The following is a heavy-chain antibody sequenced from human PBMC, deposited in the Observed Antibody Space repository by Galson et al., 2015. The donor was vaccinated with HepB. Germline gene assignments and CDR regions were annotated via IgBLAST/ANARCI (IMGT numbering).Heavy chain of an antibody. V-gene: IGHV3-30*18. CDR2: ISYDGSNK. D-gene: IGHD2/OR15-2a*01. Sequence: SLRLSCAASGFTFSSYGMHWVRQAPGKGLEWVAVISYDGSNKYYADSVKGRFTISRDNSKNTLYLQMNSLRAEDTAVYYCAKIAVNDAFDIWGQGTMVTVSS. J-gene: IGHJ3*02. CDR1: GFTFSSYG. CDR3: AKIAVNDAFDI.